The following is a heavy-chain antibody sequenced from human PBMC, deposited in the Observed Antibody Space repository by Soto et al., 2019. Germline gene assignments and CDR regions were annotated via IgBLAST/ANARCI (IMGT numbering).Heavy chain of an antibody. J-gene: IGHJ6*02. Sequence: SETLSLTCTVSGGSISSGGYYWSWIRQHPGKGLEWIGSIYSSGSTYYNPSLKSRVTISVDTSKNQFSLKLSPVTAADTAVYYCAREGTYKNYYYYGMDVWGQGTTVTVSS. CDR1: GGSISSGGYY. D-gene: IGHD1-1*01. CDR2: IYSSGST. V-gene: IGHV4-31*03. CDR3: AREGTYKNYYYYGMDV.